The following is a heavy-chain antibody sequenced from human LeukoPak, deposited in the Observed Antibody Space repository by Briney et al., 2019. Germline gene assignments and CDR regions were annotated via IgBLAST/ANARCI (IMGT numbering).Heavy chain of an antibody. Sequence: GGSLRLSCAASGFNSSAYYMNWVRQAPGKGLECVAYISATGTSKYYAHSVKGRFSISRDNAQNFLYLEMSSLIVEDTAVYYCARDAAYDRTGYDSWGQGTLVIVSS. J-gene: IGHJ4*02. CDR1: GFNSSAYY. V-gene: IGHV3-11*04. D-gene: IGHD1-1*01. CDR3: ARDAAYDRTGYDS. CDR2: ISATGTSK.